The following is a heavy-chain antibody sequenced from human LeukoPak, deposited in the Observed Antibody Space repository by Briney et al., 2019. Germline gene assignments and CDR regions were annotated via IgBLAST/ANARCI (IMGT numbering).Heavy chain of an antibody. D-gene: IGHD3-10*01. Sequence: GGSLRLSCAASGFTFSDYAMNWVRQAPGKGLEWVAVISYDGSNKYYADSVKGRFTISRDNSKNTLYLQMNSLRAEDTAVYYCAKEAMTTNYYGSGSYIDYWGQGTLVTVSS. J-gene: IGHJ4*02. CDR1: GFTFSDYA. CDR3: AKEAMTTNYYGSGSYIDY. CDR2: ISYDGSNK. V-gene: IGHV3-30*18.